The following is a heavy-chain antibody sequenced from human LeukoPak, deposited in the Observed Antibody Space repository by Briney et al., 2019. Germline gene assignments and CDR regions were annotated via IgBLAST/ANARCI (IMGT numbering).Heavy chain of an antibody. Sequence: SETLSLTCAVYGGSFSGYYWSWIRQPPGKGLEWIGEINHSGSTNYNPSLKSRVTISVVTSKNQFSLKLSSVTAADTAVYYCARATPHYFDYWGQGTLVTVSS. CDR2: INHSGST. CDR1: GGSFSGYY. V-gene: IGHV4-34*01. CDR3: ARATPHYFDY. J-gene: IGHJ4*02.